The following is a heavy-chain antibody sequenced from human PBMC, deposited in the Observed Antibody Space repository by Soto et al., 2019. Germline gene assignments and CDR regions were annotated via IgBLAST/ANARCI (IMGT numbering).Heavy chain of an antibody. CDR1: GGSISSDDYY. Sequence: QVQLQESGPGLVQPSQTLSLTCSVSGGSISSDDYYWTWIRQPPGEGLEWIGYIYYTGRTSSTPSLESRVTISIDTSKNQFSLKLSSVSAADTAVYYCAREVSSSPEYFDFWGPGTLVTVSS. CDR3: AREVSSSPEYFDF. CDR2: IYYTGRT. V-gene: IGHV4-30-4*01. J-gene: IGHJ4*02. D-gene: IGHD2-15*01.